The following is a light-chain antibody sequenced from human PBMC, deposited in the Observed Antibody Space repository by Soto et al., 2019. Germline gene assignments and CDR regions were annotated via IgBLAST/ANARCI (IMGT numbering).Light chain of an antibody. CDR3: QQYNSWPT. Sequence: ELVLTQSPGTLSLSPGERATLSCRVGQSVSSSYLAWYQQKPGQAPRLLIYGAFNRAPGIPARFSGSGSGTEFTLTIRSLQTEDFAVYYCQQYNSWPTFGQGTKVDIK. V-gene: IGKV3-15*01. CDR2: GAF. CDR1: QSVSSSY. J-gene: IGKJ1*01.